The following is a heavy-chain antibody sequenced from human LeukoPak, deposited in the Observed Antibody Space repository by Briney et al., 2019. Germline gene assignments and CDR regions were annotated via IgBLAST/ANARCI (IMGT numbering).Heavy chain of an antibody. Sequence: ASVKVSCKASGYTFTSYGISWVRQAPGQGLEWMGWISAYNGNTNYAQKLQGRVTMTTDTSTSTAYMELRSLRSDDTAVYYCARGYYYGPGSFVSDYWGQGTLVTVSS. D-gene: IGHD3-10*01. J-gene: IGHJ4*02. CDR3: ARGYYYGPGSFVSDY. CDR1: GYTFTSYG. CDR2: ISAYNGNT. V-gene: IGHV1-18*01.